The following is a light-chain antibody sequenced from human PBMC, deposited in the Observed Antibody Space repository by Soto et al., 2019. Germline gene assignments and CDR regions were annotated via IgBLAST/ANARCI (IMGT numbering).Light chain of an antibody. CDR1: QSVNNNY. CDR3: QQYDTSLPYT. CDR2: GAS. J-gene: IGKJ4*01. Sequence: EIVLTQSPGTLSLSPGDRATLSCEASQSVNNNYLAWYQHKPGQAPRLLIYGASSRATGIPVRFSGSGSGTDFTLTIRRLEPEDFAVYYCQQYDTSLPYTFGGGTKVEIK. V-gene: IGKV3-20*01.